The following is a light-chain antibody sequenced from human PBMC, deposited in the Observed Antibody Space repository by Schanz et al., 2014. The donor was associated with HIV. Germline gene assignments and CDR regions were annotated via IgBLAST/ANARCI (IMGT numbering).Light chain of an antibody. CDR3: QQYGSSPGT. CDR1: QSVSSN. Sequence: EIVMTQSPATLSVSPGERATLSCRASQSVSSNLAWYQQKPGQAPRLLIYDTSTRATGIPARFSGSGSGTDFTLTISRLEPEDFAVYYCQQYGSSPGTFGQGTKVEIK. V-gene: IGKV3-15*01. J-gene: IGKJ1*01. CDR2: DTS.